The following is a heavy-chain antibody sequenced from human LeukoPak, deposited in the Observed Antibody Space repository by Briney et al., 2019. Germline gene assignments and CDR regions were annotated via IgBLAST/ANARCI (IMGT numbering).Heavy chain of an antibody. Sequence: GASVKVSCKASGGTFSSYAISWVRQAPGQGLEWMGGIIPIFGTANYAQKFQGRVTITADKSTSTAYMELSSLRSEDTAVCYCASGPVYSGYGQDWGQGTLVTVSS. V-gene: IGHV1-69*06. D-gene: IGHD5-12*01. J-gene: IGHJ4*02. CDR1: GGTFSSYA. CDR2: IIPIFGTA. CDR3: ASGPVYSGYGQD.